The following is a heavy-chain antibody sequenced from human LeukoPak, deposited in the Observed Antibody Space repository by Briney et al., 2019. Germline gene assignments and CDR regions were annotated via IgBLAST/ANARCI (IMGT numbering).Heavy chain of an antibody. V-gene: IGHV4-61*01. CDR3: ARDGPIPLDY. CDR2: IYYSGST. Sequence: PSQTLSLTCTVSGGSISSGSYYWSWIRQPPGKGLEWIGYIYYSGSTNYNPSLKSRVTISVDTSKNQFSLKLSSVTAADTAVYYCARDGPIPLDYWGQGTLVTVSS. CDR1: GGSISSGSYY. J-gene: IGHJ4*02.